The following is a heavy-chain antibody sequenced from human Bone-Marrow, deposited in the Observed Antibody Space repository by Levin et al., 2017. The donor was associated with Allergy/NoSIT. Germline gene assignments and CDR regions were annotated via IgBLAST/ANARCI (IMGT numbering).Heavy chain of an antibody. Sequence: GESLKISCAASGFTFSSYAMSWVRQAPGKGLEWVSAISGSGDSTYYADSVKGRFTISRDNSKNTLYLQMNSLRAEDTAIYYCAKDRAYSNGLGAFDYWGQGTLVTVSS. CDR3: AKDRAYSNGLGAFDY. V-gene: IGHV3-23*01. J-gene: IGHJ4*02. D-gene: IGHD5-18*01. CDR1: GFTFSSYA. CDR2: ISGSGDST.